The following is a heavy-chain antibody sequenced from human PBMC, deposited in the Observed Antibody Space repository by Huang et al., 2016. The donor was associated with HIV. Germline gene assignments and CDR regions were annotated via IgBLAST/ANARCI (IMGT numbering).Heavy chain of an antibody. J-gene: IGHJ5*02. Sequence: EVQLVESGGGLVKPGGSLRLSCAASGFTLTTFSMNWVRQAAGRGLQWGASINVPGTYIYYADSVEGRFTISRDNTRNSLYLQLNSLRAEDTAVYYCVRIGYGENSYGSGYFDPWGQGTLVAVSS. V-gene: IGHV3-21*01. D-gene: IGHD4-17*01. CDR1: GFTLTTFS. CDR3: VRIGYGENSYGSGYFDP. CDR2: INVPGTYI.